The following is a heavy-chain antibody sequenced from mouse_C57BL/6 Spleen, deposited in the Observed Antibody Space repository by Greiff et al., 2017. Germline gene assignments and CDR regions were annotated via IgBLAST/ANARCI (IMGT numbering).Heavy chain of an antibody. CDR1: GYTFTSYW. CDR2: IDPNSGGT. V-gene: IGHV1-72*01. D-gene: IGHD2-4*01. CDR3: ASRYDYDYDGFYYAMDY. Sequence: QVQLKQPGAELVKPGASVKLSCKASGYTFTSYWMHWVKQRPGRGLEWIGRIDPNSGGTKYNEKFKSKATLTVDKTSSTAYMQLSSLTSEDAAVYDCASRYDYDYDGFYYAMDYWGQGPSVTVSS. J-gene: IGHJ4*01.